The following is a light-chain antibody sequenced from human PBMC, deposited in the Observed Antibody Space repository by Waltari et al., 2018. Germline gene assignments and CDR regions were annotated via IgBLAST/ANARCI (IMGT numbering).Light chain of an antibody. CDR2: DAS. J-gene: IGKJ2*01. CDR3: QQRSNWPYT. Sequence: EIVLTQSPATLSLSPGERATLSCRASQTVRSYLAWYQQKPGQAPRLLIFDASSRATGVPAKFSGSGSGTDFTLSVSNLEPEDFAVYCCQQRSNWPYTFGQGTRVEIK. CDR1: QTVRSY. V-gene: IGKV3-11*01.